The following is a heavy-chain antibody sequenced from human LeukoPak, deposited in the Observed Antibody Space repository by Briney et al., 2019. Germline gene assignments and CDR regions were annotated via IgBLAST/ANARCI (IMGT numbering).Heavy chain of an antibody. J-gene: IGHJ3*02. D-gene: IGHD4-23*01. CDR2: IYTNGNT. Sequence: SETLSLTCSVSGGSISSGGYYWSWIRQPAGKALEWIGRIYTNGNTDYNPSLNGRVTILADTSKNQFSLKLSSVTAADTAVYYCARARLRWPHRDAFDIWGRGTMVTVSS. CDR3: ARARLRWPHRDAFDI. CDR1: GGSISSGGYY. V-gene: IGHV4-61*02.